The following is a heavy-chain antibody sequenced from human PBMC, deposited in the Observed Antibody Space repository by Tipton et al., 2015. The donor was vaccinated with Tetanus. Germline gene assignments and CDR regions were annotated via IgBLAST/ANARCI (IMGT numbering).Heavy chain of an antibody. CDR1: GDSVSSGGYD. CDR2: ISNTGST. D-gene: IGHD5-18*01. CDR3: ARHLTYTYTSRYFDY. J-gene: IGHJ4*02. Sequence: LRLSCTVSGDSVSSGGYDWGSIRQSPGKGLELIGYISNTGSTSYNPSLQSRVSMSVDTSKNQFSLRLSSVTAADTAVYYCARHLTYTYTSRYFDYWGLGTLVTVSS. V-gene: IGHV4-61*08.